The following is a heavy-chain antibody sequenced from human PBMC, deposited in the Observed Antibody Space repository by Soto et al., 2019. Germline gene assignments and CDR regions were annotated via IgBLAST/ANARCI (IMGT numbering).Heavy chain of an antibody. V-gene: IGHV4-31*03. Sequence: QVQLQESGPGLVKPSQTLSLTCTVSGGSISSGGYYWSWIRQHPGKGLEWIGYIYYSGSTYYNPSLKSRVTISVDTSKNQFSLKLSSVTAADTAVYYCARDGVDTAIVPAEYFQHWGQGTLVTVSS. J-gene: IGHJ1*01. D-gene: IGHD5-18*01. CDR3: ARDGVDTAIVPAEYFQH. CDR1: GGSISSGGYY. CDR2: IYYSGST.